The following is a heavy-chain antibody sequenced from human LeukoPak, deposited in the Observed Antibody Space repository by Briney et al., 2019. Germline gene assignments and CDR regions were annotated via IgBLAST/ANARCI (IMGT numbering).Heavy chain of an antibody. CDR2: ITRGSIYT. J-gene: IGHJ4*02. CDR1: GFTFSNYN. D-gene: IGHD3-16*02. Sequence: GGSLRLSCAASGFTFSNYNMNWVRQTPGKGLEWVSSITRGSIYTFYADSVKGRFTISRDNTNNSLYLQMNSLRAEDTAVYYCARDLGRSGGVIVSFGYWGQGTLVTVSS. V-gene: IGHV3-21*01. CDR3: ARDLGRSGGVIVSFGY.